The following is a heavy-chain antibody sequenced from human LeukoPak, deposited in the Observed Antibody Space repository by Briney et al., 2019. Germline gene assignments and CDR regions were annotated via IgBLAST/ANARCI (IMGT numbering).Heavy chain of an antibody. V-gene: IGHV5-51*01. CDR3: ARPNGI. J-gene: IGHJ4*02. Sequence: GESLKISCKGPGYSFTSYWIGWVRQMPGKGLEWMGIIYPGDSATRYSPSFQGQVTISADKSSSPAYLQWSGLKASDTPMYICARPNGIWGQGTLVTVSS. CDR2: IYPGDSAT. CDR1: GYSFTSYW.